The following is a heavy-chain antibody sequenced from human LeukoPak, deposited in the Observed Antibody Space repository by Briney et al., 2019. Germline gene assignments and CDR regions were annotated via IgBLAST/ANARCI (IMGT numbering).Heavy chain of an antibody. J-gene: IGHJ4*02. D-gene: IGHD7-27*01. CDR1: GFTFSSYA. CDR3: ARVGITGGLVFDY. V-gene: IGHV3-30-3*01. CDR2: ISYHGRNK. Sequence: GRSLRLSCAASGFTFSSYAMHWVRQAPGKGLEWVAVISYHGRNKYYADSVKGRFTISRDNSKNTLYLQMTSLRSEDTALYYCARVGITGGLVFDYWGQGTLVTVSS.